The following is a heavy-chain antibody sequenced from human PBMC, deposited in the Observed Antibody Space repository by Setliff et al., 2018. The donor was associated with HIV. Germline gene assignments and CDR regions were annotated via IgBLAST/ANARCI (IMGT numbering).Heavy chain of an antibody. CDR1: GGSFSGYY. D-gene: IGHD3-3*01. CDR2: INHSGST. Sequence: SETLSLTCAVYGGSFSGYYWSWIRQPPGKGLEWIGEINHSGSTKYNPSLKSRVTISVDTSTNQFSLKLSSVTAADTAVYYCARGGGFWSGQLDFWGQGTLVTVS. V-gene: IGHV4-34*01. J-gene: IGHJ4*02. CDR3: ARGGGFWSGQLDF.